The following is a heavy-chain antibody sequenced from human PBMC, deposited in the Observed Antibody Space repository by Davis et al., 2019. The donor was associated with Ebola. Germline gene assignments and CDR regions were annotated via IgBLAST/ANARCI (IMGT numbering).Heavy chain of an antibody. D-gene: IGHD2-21*01. J-gene: IGHJ4*02. CDR1: GFPFSTYS. CDR2: ISSDSDYI. Sequence: PGGSLRLSCAASGFPFSTYSMRWVRQAPGKGLEWVPSISSDSDYIYYADSAKGRFTISRDNAKNSLYLQMSSLGADDTAVYYCARDRAYWAFDYWGRGTQVTVAS. CDR3: ARDRAYWAFDY. V-gene: IGHV3-21*01.